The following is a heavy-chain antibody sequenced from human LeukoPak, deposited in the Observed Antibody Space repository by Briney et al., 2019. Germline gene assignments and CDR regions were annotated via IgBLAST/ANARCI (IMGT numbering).Heavy chain of an antibody. J-gene: IGHJ4*02. CDR2: IWYDGSKE. D-gene: IGHD3-10*01. V-gene: IGHV3-33*01. CDR3: ARDIWFGDFRYFDY. Sequence: GGSLRLSCATSGFTFSRYGLHWVRQAPGKGLEWVAVIWYDGSKEYYADSVKGRFTISRDNSKNTMYLQMNSLRAEDTAVYYCARDIWFGDFRYFDYWGQGTLVTASS. CDR1: GFTFSRYG.